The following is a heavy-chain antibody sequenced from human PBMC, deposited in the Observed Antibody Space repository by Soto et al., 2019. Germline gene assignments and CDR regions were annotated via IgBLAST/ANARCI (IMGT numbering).Heavy chain of an antibody. J-gene: IGHJ4*02. CDR2: IYYSGST. Sequence: PSDTLSLTYTFSGFSVSSGVYYWSWIRKPPGKRLEWIGCIYYSGSTNYNPSLKSRVTISVDTSKNQFSLKLTSVTAADTAVYYCARDGYDGSGSPYPAYWGPGTQVNVSS. D-gene: IGHD3-10*01. CDR3: ARDGYDGSGSPYPAY. V-gene: IGHV4-61*08. CDR1: GFSVSSGVYY.